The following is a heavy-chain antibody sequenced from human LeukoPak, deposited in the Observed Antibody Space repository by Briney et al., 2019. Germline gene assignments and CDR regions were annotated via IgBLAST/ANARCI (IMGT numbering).Heavy chain of an antibody. D-gene: IGHD3-10*01. V-gene: IGHV3-7*04. CDR2: IKQDGSEK. J-gene: IGHJ4*02. Sequence: GGSLRLSCAASGFTVSSYYMSCVRQAPGKGLEWVANIKQDGSEKYYVGSVKGRFTISRDNAKNSLYLQLNSLRVEDTAVYFCAGGFGFLIESWGQGTPVTVSS. CDR1: GFTVSSYY. CDR3: AGGFGFLIES.